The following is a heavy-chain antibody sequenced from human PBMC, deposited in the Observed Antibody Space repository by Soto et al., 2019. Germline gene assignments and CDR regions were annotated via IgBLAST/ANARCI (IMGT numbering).Heavy chain of an antibody. D-gene: IGHD1-26*01. CDR2: IIPIFGTA. Sequence: QVQLVQSGAEVKKPGSSVKVSCKASGGTFSSYAISWVRQAPGQGLEWMGGIIPIFGTANYAQKFQGRVTMTRDTSITTAYMDLSSLRSDDTAVYYCARALSFGSGTFDYWGQGTLVTVSS. CDR1: GGTFSSYA. J-gene: IGHJ4*02. V-gene: IGHV1-69*06. CDR3: ARALSFGSGTFDY.